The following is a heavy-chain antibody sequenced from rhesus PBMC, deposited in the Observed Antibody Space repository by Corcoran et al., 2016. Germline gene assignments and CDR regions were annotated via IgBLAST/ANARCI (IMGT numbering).Heavy chain of an antibody. CDR1: GYSISSGYG. V-gene: IGHV4-122*02. Sequence: QLQLQESGPGLVKPSETLSLTCAVSGYSISSGYGWSWIRQPPVKGLEWIGYISYSGSTSYNPSLKSRVTISRDTSKNQFSLKLSSVTAADTAVYYCARALYSGSWGTYYFDYWGQGVLVTVSS. CDR3: ARALYSGSWGTYYFDY. D-gene: IGHD6-25*01. CDR2: ISYSGST. J-gene: IGHJ4*01.